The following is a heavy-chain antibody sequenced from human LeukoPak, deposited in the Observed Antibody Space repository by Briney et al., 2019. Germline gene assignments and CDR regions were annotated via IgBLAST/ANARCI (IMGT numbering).Heavy chain of an antibody. J-gene: IGHJ4*02. V-gene: IGHV3-23*01. CDR2: ITNRGGGT. Sequence: PGWSLTLSCAVSGFTFTRSAMGWVRQAPGKGLEWVSCITNRGGGTYYADSVKGRLTISRDKSKNTLYLQMNSLRAEDTAVYYCAKDLWTASSGWNYFDYWGQGTLVTVSS. CDR1: GFTFTRSA. D-gene: IGHD6-19*01. CDR3: AKDLWTASSGWNYFDY.